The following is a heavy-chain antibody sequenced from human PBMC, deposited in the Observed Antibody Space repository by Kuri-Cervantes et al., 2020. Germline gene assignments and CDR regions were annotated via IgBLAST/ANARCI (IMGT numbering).Heavy chain of an antibody. D-gene: IGHD1-26*01. J-gene: IGHJ5*02. CDR2: ISGSGGST. CDR3: ARGAYSGSYYWFDP. Sequence: ETLSLTCAASGFTFSSYAMSWVRQAPGKGLEWVSAISGSGGSTYYADSVKGRFTISRDNSKNTLYLQMNSLRAEDTAVYYCARGAYSGSYYWFDPWGQGTLVTVSS. V-gene: IGHV3-23*01. CDR1: GFTFSSYA.